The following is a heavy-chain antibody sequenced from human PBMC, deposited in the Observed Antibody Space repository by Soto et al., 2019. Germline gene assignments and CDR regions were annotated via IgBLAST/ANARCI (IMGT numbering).Heavy chain of an antibody. CDR1: GFSLSTSGVG. CDR2: IYWDDDK. D-gene: IGHD3-22*01. CDR3: AHRQSEVVMMARTWYFDY. V-gene: IGHV2-5*02. J-gene: IGHJ4*02. Sequence: SGPTLVNPTQTLTLTCTFSGFSLSTSGVGVGWIRQPPGKALEWLALIYWDDDKRYSPSLKSRLTITKDTSKNQVVLTMTNMDPVDTATYYCAHRQSEVVMMARTWYFDYWGQGTLVTVSS.